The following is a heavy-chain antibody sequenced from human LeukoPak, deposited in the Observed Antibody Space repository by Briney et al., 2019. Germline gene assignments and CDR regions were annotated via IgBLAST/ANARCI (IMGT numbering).Heavy chain of an antibody. CDR1: GFTFGDYA. D-gene: IGHD3-9*01. J-gene: IGHJ4*02. CDR2: IRSKAYGGTT. V-gene: IGHV3-49*04. CDR3: TRTSGYFDWLFRFDY. Sequence: GGSLRLSCTTSGFTFGDYAMSWVRQAPGKGLEWVGFIRSKAYGGTTEYAASVQGRFTISRDDSKSIAYLQMNSLKTEDTAVYYCTRTSGYFDWLFRFDYWGQGTLVTVSS.